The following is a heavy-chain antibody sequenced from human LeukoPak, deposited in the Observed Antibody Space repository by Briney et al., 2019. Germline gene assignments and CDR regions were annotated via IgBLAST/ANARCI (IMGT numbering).Heavy chain of an antibody. Sequence: GGSLRLSCAASGFTFSSYAMSWVRQAPGKGLEWVSAISGSGGSTYYADSVQGRFTISRDNSKNTLYLQMNSLRAEDTAVYYCAKDRGGFWSGYYPFDYWGQGTLVTVSS. J-gene: IGHJ4*02. CDR1: GFTFSSYA. CDR3: AKDRGGFWSGYYPFDY. D-gene: IGHD3-3*01. V-gene: IGHV3-23*01. CDR2: ISGSGGST.